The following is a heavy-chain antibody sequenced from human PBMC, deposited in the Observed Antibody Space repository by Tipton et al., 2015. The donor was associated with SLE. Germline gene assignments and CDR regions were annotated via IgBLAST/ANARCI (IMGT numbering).Heavy chain of an antibody. CDR2: ISYSGTSI. J-gene: IGHJ4*02. D-gene: IGHD3-22*01. Sequence: GSLRLSCAASGFTFSSYEMNWVRQAPGKGLEWISYISYSGTSIYYADSLRGRFTISRDNAKNSLYLQMNSLRAEDTAVYYCAGGYWGGFDYWGQGTLVTVSS. V-gene: IGHV3-48*03. CDR3: AGGYWGGFDY. CDR1: GFTFSSYE.